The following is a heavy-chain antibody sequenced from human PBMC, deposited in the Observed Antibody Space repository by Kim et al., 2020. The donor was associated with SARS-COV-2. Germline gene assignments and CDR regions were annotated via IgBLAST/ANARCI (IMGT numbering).Heavy chain of an antibody. J-gene: IGHJ3*02. CDR1: RFSLSDHY. CDR2: SGNKASSHTT. Sequence: GGSLRLSCVTSRFSLSDHYIDWVRQGPGKGLEWVGRSGNKASSHTTAYAASVKDRFTISRDDSKNSLYLQMNSLKTEDTAVYYCCRGYSGGPIYAFDIWGQGTGVTV. V-gene: IGHV3-72*01. CDR3: CRGYSGGPIYAFDI. D-gene: IGHD6-19*01.